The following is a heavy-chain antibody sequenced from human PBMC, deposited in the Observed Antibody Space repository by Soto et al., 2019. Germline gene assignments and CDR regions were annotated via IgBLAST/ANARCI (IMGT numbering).Heavy chain of an antibody. Sequence: SETLSLTCPVSGGSISSYYWSWIRQPPGKGLEWIGYIYYSGSTNYNPSLKSRVTISVDTSKNQFSLKLSSVTAADTAVYYCARHASGYDYPYDAFDIWGQGTMVTVSS. CDR3: ARHASGYDYPYDAFDI. V-gene: IGHV4-59*08. D-gene: IGHD5-12*01. J-gene: IGHJ3*02. CDR1: GGSISSYY. CDR2: IYYSGST.